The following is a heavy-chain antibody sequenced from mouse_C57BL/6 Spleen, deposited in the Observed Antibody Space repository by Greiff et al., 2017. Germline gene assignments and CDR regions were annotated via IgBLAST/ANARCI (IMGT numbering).Heavy chain of an antibody. CDR2: ISYDGSN. Sequence: VQLKESGPGLVKPSQSLSLTCSVTGYSITSGYYWNWIRQFPGNKLEWMGYISYDGSNNYNPYLKNRIPITRDTSKNQFFLKWNSVTTEDTATYYCARKDYDDVFAYWGQGTLVTVSA. CDR1: GYSITSGYY. J-gene: IGHJ3*01. CDR3: ARKDYDDVFAY. D-gene: IGHD2-4*01. V-gene: IGHV3-6*01.